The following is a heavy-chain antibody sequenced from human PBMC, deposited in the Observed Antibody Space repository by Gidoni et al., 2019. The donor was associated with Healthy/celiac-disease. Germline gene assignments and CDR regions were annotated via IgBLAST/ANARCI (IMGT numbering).Heavy chain of an antibody. Sequence: QLQLQESGSGLVNPSEPPSLTCTVSGGSISSSSYYWGGLRPPPGKGLGWLGSIYYSGSTYYNPSSKSRVTISVDTSKNQFSLKLGAVTAADAAVYYCAGVIVVDTDAFDIWGQGTMVTVSS. J-gene: IGHJ3*02. CDR2: IYYSGST. V-gene: IGHV4-39*05. D-gene: IGHD2-21*01. CDR1: GGSISSSSYY. CDR3: AGVIVVDTDAFDI.